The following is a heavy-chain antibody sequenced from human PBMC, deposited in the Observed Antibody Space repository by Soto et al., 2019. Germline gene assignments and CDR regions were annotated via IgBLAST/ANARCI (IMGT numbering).Heavy chain of an antibody. D-gene: IGHD2-2*01. V-gene: IGHV5-51*01. CDR1: GYSFNAYW. J-gene: IGHJ4*02. CDR2: TNPDDSET. Sequence: PGESLKISCKTSGYSFNAYWIGWVRQMPGKGLEWIGITNPDDSETRFSPSFQGQVTMSTDKSVTTAYLHWSSLKASDTAMYYCALKILGYCGTTNCFSGFFTDWGQGTQVTVSS. CDR3: ALKILGYCGTTNCFSGFFTD.